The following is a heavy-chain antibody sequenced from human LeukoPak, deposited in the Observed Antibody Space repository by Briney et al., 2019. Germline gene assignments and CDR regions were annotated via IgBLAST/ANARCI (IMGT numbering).Heavy chain of an antibody. CDR1: GYTFINYG. CDR2: ISAYNSAYNGNT. D-gene: IGHD3-10*01. J-gene: IGHJ4*02. Sequence: ASMKVSCKASGYTFINYGITWVRQAPGQGLGWMGWISAYNSAYNGNTHYAQKLQGRVTMTTDTSTNTGYMELRSLRSDDTAVYYCAREYGSGSYTGIDYWGQGTLVTVSS. CDR3: AREYGSGSYTGIDY. V-gene: IGHV1-18*01.